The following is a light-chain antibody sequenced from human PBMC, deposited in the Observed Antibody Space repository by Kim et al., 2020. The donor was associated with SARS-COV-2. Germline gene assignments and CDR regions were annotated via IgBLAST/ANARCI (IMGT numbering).Light chain of an antibody. V-gene: IGLV1-44*01. CDR3: ATWDDSLDVWM. J-gene: IGLJ3*02. Sequence: GQRVTISCSGSSSNIGSNTVNWYQQFTGTAPQLLIDTDDRRPSGVSDRVSCSKSGTSASLAISALRSEDEADYYCATWDDSLDVWMFGGGTQLTVL. CDR1: SSNIGSNT. CDR2: TDD.